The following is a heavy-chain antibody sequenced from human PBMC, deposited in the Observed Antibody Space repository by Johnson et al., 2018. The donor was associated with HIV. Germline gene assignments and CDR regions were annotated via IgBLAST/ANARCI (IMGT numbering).Heavy chain of an antibody. D-gene: IGHD3-9*01. J-gene: IGHJ3*02. V-gene: IGHV3-30*04. CDR1: GFTFSSYA. Sequence: QVQLVESGGGVVQPGRSLRLSCAASGFTFSSYAMHWVRQAPGKGLEWVAVVSYDGSERYYGDSVKGRFTISRDNSRNTLYLQMNSLRAEDTAVYYCARDDILTGYYDAFDIWGQGTMVTVSS. CDR3: ARDDILTGYYDAFDI. CDR2: VSYDGSER.